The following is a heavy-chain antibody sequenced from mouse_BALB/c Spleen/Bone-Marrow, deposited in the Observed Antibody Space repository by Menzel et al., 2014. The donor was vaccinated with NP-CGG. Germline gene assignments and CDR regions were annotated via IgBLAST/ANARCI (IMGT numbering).Heavy chain of an antibody. CDR1: GYTFTDYN. D-gene: IGHD2-14*01. CDR3: ARFRYDWYFDV. Sequence: VHLQQPGPELVKPGASVKISCKASGYTFTDYNMHWVKQSHGKSLEWIGYIYPYNGGTGYIQKFESKATLTVDNSSSTAYMELRSLTSEDSAVYYCARFRYDWYFDVWGAGTTVTVSS. CDR2: IYPYNGGT. V-gene: IGHV1S29*02. J-gene: IGHJ1*01.